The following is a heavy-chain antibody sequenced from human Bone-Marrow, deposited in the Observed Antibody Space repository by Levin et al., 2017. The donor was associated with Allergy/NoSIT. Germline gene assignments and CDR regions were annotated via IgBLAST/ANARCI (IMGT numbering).Heavy chain of an antibody. Sequence: SQTLSLTCAVSGGSIRGGGYPWTWIRQPPGGGLEWLGYIYYTGGVYYNPALKSRVSISLDKTKNSFSLHLTSASAADTAIYFGTRGQYAHYREDAFDIWGQGTMVTVSP. D-gene: IGHD2-8*01. CDR1: GGSIRGGGYP. J-gene: IGHJ3*02. V-gene: IGHV4-30-2*01. CDR2: IYYTGGV. CDR3: TRGQYAHYREDAFDI.